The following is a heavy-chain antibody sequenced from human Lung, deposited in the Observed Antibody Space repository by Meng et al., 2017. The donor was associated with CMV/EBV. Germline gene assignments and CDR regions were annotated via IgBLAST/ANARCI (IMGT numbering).Heavy chain of an antibody. J-gene: IGHJ3*02. D-gene: IGHD1-26*01. CDR3: AREVFSTGNYYPDAFDI. Sequence: SCEASGFTFSSYNMNWVRQAPGKGLEWVSAISSSSSYTYYADSVKGRFTIFRDNAKHSLYLQMNSLRAEDTAVYYCAREVFSTGNYYPDAFDIWGQEXLVTGSS. CDR2: ISSSSSYT. V-gene: IGHV3-21*01. CDR1: GFTFSSYN.